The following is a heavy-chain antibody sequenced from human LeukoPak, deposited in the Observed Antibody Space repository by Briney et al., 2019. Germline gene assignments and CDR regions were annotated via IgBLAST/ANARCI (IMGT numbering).Heavy chain of an antibody. CDR1: GYSISSGYY. CDR3: ARHPRITMVRGVIPGWFDP. Sequence: KTSETLSLTCTVSGYSISSGYYWGWIRQPPGKGLEWIGSIYHSGSTYYNPSLKSRVTISVGTSKNQFSLKLSSVTAADTAVYYCARHPRITMVRGVIPGWFDPWGQGTLVTVSS. CDR2: IYHSGST. J-gene: IGHJ5*02. V-gene: IGHV4-38-2*02. D-gene: IGHD3-10*01.